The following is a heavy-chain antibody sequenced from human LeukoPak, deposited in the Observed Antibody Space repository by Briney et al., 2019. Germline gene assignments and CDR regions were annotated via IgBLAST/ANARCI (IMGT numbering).Heavy chain of an antibody. J-gene: IGHJ5*02. V-gene: IGHV3-30-3*01. CDR2: ISYDGSNK. D-gene: IGHD6-19*01. Sequence: GGSLRLSCAASGFTFSSYAMHWVRQAPGKGLEWVAVISYDGSNKYYADPVKGRFTISRDNSKNTLYLQMNSLRAEDTAVYYCAREYSSGWYVRWFDPWGQGTLVTVSS. CDR3: AREYSSGWYVRWFDP. CDR1: GFTFSSYA.